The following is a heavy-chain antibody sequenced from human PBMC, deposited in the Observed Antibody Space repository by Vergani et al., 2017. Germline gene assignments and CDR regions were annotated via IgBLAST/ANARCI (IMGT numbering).Heavy chain of an antibody. J-gene: IGHJ5*02. D-gene: IGHD3-10*01. CDR2: ISAYNGNT. CDR1: GYTFTSYG. Sequence: VQLLESGGGLVQPGGSLRLSCAASGYTFTSYGISWVRQAPGQGLEWMGWISAYNGNTNYAQKLQGRVTMTTDTSTSTAYMELRSLRSDDTAVYYCARYVLVRGVISPSNHNWFDPWGQGTLVTVSS. CDR3: ARYVLVRGVISPSNHNWFDP. V-gene: IGHV1-18*04.